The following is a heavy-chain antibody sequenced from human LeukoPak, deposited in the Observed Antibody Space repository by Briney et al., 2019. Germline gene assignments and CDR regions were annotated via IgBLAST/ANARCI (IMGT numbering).Heavy chain of an antibody. V-gene: IGHV1-18*01. CDR3: ARYTVTEPDY. CDR1: GYTFTSYG. Sequence: ASVNVSCKASGYTFTSYGIGWVRQAPGQGLEWMVWNSSYNGNTNYVQKFQGRVTMTRDTPTTTAYMELRSLRSDDTAVYYCARYTVTEPDYWGQGTLVTVSS. CDR2: NSSYNGNT. D-gene: IGHD4-17*01. J-gene: IGHJ4*02.